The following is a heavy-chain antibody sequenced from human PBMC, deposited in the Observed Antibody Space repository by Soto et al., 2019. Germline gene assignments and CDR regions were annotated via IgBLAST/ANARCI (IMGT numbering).Heavy chain of an antibody. V-gene: IGHV2-26*01. CDR1: GFSLSNARLG. D-gene: IGHD3-10*01. J-gene: IGHJ3*01. CDR3: TRDGSGTLGGAFDV. CDR2: IFSNDEK. Sequence: QVTLKESGPVLLKPTETLTLTCTVSGFSLSNARLGVSWIRQPPGKALEWLAHIFSNDEKSYSTFLKSRLTISKDTSKSQVVLTMTNMDPVDTATYYCTRDGSGTLGGAFDVWGQGTMVTVSS.